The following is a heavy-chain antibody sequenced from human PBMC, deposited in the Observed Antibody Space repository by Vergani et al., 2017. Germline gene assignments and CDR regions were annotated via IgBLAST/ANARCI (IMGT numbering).Heavy chain of an antibody. CDR3: AKYRYNWNDGGDFDY. CDR2: ISGSGGST. J-gene: IGHJ4*02. V-gene: IGHV3-23*01. Sequence: EVQLLESGGGLVQPGGSLTLSCAASGFTFSSYAMSWVRQAPGKGLEWVSAISGSGGSTYYADSVKGRFTISRDNSKNTLYLQMNSLRAEDTAVYYCAKYRYNWNDGGDFDYWGQGTLVTVSS. CDR1: GFTFSSYA. D-gene: IGHD1-1*01.